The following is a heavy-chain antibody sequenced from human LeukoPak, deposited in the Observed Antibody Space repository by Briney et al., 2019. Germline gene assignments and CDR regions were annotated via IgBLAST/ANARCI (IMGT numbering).Heavy chain of an antibody. CDR3: AKHGTLGYSGYDYPYYFDY. V-gene: IGHV3-23*01. CDR2: ISGSGGST. CDR1: GFTFSSYA. Sequence: GGSLRLSCAASGFTFSSYAMSWVRQAPGKGLEWVSAISGSGGSTYYADSVKGRFTISRDSSKNTLYLQMNSLRAEDTAVYYCAKHGTLGYSGYDYPYYFDYWGQGTLVTVSS. D-gene: IGHD5-12*01. J-gene: IGHJ4*02.